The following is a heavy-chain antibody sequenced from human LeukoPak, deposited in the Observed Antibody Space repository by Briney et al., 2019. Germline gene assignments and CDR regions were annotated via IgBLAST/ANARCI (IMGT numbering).Heavy chain of an antibody. J-gene: IGHJ4*02. D-gene: IGHD3-10*01. CDR3: ARDRRRYYYGSGSFDY. CDR2: ISYAGST. CDR1: GGSLSVYY. Sequence: PSETLSLTCTVSGGSLSVYYWSWIRQPPGKGLEWIGYISYAGSTNYNPSLKSRVTISVDTSKNQFSLNLSSVTAADTAVYYCARDRRRYYYGSGSFDYWGQGTLVTVSS. V-gene: IGHV4-59*12.